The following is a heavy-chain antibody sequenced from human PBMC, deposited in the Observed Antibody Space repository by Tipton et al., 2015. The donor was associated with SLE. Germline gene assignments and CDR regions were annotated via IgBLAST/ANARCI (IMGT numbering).Heavy chain of an antibody. Sequence: TLSLTCTVSGASISSHYWCWIRQSAGRGLEWFGRVYSSGDRDYNPSLRSRVTMSIDASQNRVSLRLKSVSAADTAVYYCAGGSDGEYVRYFDVWGPGTLFTVSS. J-gene: IGHJ2*01. CDR3: AGGSDGEYVRYFDV. CDR2: VYSSGDR. CDR1: GASISSHY. V-gene: IGHV4-4*07. D-gene: IGHD4-17*01.